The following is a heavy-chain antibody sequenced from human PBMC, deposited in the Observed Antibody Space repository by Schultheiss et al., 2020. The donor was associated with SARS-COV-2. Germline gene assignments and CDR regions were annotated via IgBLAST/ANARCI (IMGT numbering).Heavy chain of an antibody. D-gene: IGHD2-2*01. V-gene: IGHV4-59*01. J-gene: IGHJ4*02. CDR2: IYYSGST. CDR3: AREPLSLGY. CDR1: GGSMSSYY. Sequence: SETLSLTCTVSGGSMSSYYWSWVRQPPGKGLEWIGYIYYSGSTNYNPSLKSRVTISVDKSKNQFSLKLSSVTAADTAVYYCAREPLSLGYWGQGTLVTVSS.